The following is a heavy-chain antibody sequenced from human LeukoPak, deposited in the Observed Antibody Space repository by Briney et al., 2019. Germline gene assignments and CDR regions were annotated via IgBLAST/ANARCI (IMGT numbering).Heavy chain of an antibody. CDR3: ARSGRSYTADY. J-gene: IGHJ4*02. V-gene: IGHV1-18*01. CDR1: GYTFTSYG. Sequence: ASVKVSCKASGYTFTSYGISWVRQAPGQGLEWMGWISTYNGDTNYAQKLQGRVTMTTDTSTSTAYMELNSLRSEDTAVYYCARSGRSYTADYWGQGTLVTVSS. D-gene: IGHD1-26*01. CDR2: ISTYNGDT.